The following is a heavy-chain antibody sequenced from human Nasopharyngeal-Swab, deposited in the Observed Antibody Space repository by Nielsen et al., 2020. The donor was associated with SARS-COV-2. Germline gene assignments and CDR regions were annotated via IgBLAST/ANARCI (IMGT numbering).Heavy chain of an antibody. Sequence: ASVNVSFKSSVYTFTSYVIRWVRQAPGQGLEWMGWISAYNGNTNYAQKLQGRVTMTTDTSTSTAYMELRSLRSDDTAVYYCARDLYDFWSGYRIDAFDIWGQGTMVTVSS. V-gene: IGHV1-18*01. CDR1: VYTFTSYV. CDR2: ISAYNGNT. D-gene: IGHD3-3*01. J-gene: IGHJ3*02. CDR3: ARDLYDFWSGYRIDAFDI.